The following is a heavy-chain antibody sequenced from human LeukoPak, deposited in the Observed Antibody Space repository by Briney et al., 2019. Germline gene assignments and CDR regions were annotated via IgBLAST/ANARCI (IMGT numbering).Heavy chain of an antibody. J-gene: IGHJ3*02. Sequence: PGGSLRLSCAASGFTFSSYWMSWVRQAPGKGLEWVANIKQDGSEKYYVDSVKGRFTISRDNAKNSLYLQMNSLRAEDTAVYYCARGGTYYYDSSGYVDAFDIWGQGTMVTVSS. CDR2: IKQDGSEK. D-gene: IGHD3-22*01. CDR1: GFTFSSYW. CDR3: ARGGTYYYDSSGYVDAFDI. V-gene: IGHV3-7*01.